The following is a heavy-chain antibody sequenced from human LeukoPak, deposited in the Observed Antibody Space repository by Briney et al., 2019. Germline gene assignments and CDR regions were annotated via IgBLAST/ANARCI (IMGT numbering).Heavy chain of an antibody. V-gene: IGHV4-34*01. CDR1: GGSISSYY. CDR2: INHSGST. D-gene: IGHD6-19*01. CDR3: ARDGGIAVAGSAHFDY. Sequence: ASETLSLTCTVSGGSISSYYWSWIRQPPGKGLEWIGEINHSGSTNYNPSLKSRVTISVDTSKNQFSLKLSSVTAADTAVYYCARDGGIAVAGSAHFDYWGQGTLVTVSS. J-gene: IGHJ4*02.